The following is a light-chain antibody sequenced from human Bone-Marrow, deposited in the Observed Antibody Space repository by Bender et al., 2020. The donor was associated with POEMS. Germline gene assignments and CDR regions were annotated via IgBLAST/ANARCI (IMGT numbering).Light chain of an antibody. CDR1: AFPDQY. CDR2: KDN. V-gene: IGLV3-25*03. J-gene: IGLJ2*01. Sequence: SYDLTQPPSVSVSPGQTARITCSGDAFPDQYGYWYQQKPDQAPLLVVYKDNERPSGIPERFSGSSSGTTVMLTISGGRAEDEADYYCQSADSSGISMVFGGGTKLTVL. CDR3: QSADSSGISMV.